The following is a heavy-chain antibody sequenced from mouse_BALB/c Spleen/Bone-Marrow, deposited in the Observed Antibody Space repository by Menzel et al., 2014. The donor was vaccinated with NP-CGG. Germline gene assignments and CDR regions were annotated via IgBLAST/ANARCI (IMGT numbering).Heavy chain of an antibody. V-gene: IGHV7-3*02. CDR1: GFTFTDYY. D-gene: IGHD1-1*01. CDR3: ARDRGGLLHDY. CDR2: IRNKANGYTT. J-gene: IGHJ2*01. Sequence: EVMLVESGGGLVQPGGSLIPSCAPSGFTFTDYYMSWVRQPPGKALEWLGFIRNKANGYTTEYSASVKGRFTISRDNSQSILYLQMNTLRAEDSATYYCARDRGGLLHDYWGQGTTLTVSS.